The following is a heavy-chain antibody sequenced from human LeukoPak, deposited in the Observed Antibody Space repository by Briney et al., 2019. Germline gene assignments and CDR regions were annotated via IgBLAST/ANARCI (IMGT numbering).Heavy chain of an antibody. Sequence: PSGTLSLTCRVSGGSMNENDFYWGWGRQAPGEGLEWIGSMYYSGSAYYSPSLKTRVRMSVAKSRNQFSLTVTSVTAADTAVYYCVRGDGFWEWFKKFMDVWGKGTTVIVSS. CDR1: GGSMNENDFY. D-gene: IGHD3-3*01. CDR2: MYYSGSA. CDR3: VRGDGFWEWFKKFMDV. J-gene: IGHJ6*03. V-gene: IGHV4-39*01.